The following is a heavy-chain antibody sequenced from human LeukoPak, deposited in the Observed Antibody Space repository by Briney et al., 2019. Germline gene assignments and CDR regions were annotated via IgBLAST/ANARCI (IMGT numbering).Heavy chain of an antibody. CDR3: ARDATTAVGWVYMDV. D-gene: IGHD6-13*01. CDR2: ISGSGDTI. J-gene: IGHJ6*03. CDR1: GFTFNAYE. Sequence: GGSLRLSCAASGFTFNAYELNWVRQAPGEGLEWLAHISGSGDTIHYATSVEDRFTISRDNAKKSVYLQMNSLRVEDTALYYCARDATTAVGWVYMDVWGKGTAVTIS. V-gene: IGHV3-48*03.